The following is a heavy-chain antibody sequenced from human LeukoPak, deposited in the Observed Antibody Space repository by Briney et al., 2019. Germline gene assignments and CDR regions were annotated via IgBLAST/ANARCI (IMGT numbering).Heavy chain of an antibody. J-gene: IGHJ4*02. CDR3: AKRLAYGSGTTHDDY. CDR1: GFTFRNYD. V-gene: IGHV3-23*01. Sequence: GGSLRLSCAASGFTFRNYDISWVRQAPGKGLEWVSGIGVSGAHTYYADSVKGRFTISRDNPKNTLYLQMNSLRAEDTAVYYCAKRLAYGSGTTHDDYWGQGTLVTVSS. CDR2: IGVSGAHT. D-gene: IGHD3-10*01.